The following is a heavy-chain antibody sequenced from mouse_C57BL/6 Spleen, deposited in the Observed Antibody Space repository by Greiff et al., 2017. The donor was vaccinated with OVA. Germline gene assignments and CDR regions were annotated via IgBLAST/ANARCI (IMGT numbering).Heavy chain of an antibody. V-gene: IGHV14-4*01. D-gene: IGHD3-2*02. CDR1: GFNIKDDY. Sequence: EVQLQQSGAELVRPGASVKLSCTASGFNIKDDYMHWVKQRPEQGLEWIGWIDPENGDTEYASKFQGKATITADTSSNTAYLQLSSLTSEDTAVYYCTTEGSSGSYYYAMDYWGQGTSVTVSS. CDR3: TTEGSSGSYYYAMDY. J-gene: IGHJ4*01. CDR2: IDPENGDT.